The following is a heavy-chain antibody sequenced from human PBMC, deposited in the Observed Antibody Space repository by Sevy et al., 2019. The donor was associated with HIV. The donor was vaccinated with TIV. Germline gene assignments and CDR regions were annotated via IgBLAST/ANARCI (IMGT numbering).Heavy chain of an antibody. V-gene: IGHV3-30*18. CDR3: AKGGIACSGETCYVE. Sequence: GGSLRLSCVASGFTFSRFGMHWVRQAPGKGLEWVAVISDDGTNKYYGDSVKGRCTISRDNFNNTVYLQMNSLRAEDTAIYYCAKGGIACSGETCYVEWVQGTLVTVSS. CDR1: GFTFSRFG. J-gene: IGHJ4*02. D-gene: IGHD2-15*01. CDR2: ISDDGTNK.